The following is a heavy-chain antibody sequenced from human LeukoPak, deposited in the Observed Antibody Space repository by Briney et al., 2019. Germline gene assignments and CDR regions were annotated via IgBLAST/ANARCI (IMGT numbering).Heavy chain of an antibody. CDR3: ARDLGPHYYDSSGFDY. J-gene: IGHJ4*02. D-gene: IGHD3-22*01. V-gene: IGHV3-30-3*01. CDR1: GFTFSSYA. CDR2: ISYDGSNK. Sequence: PGGSLRLSCAASGFTFSSYAMHWVRQAPGKGLEWVAVISYDGSNKYYADSVKGRFTISRDNSKNTLYLQMISLRAEDTAVYYCARDLGPHYYDSSGFDYWGQGTLVTVSS.